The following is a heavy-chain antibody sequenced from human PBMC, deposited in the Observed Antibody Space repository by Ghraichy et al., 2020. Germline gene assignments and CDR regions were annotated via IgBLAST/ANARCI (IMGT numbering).Heavy chain of an antibody. CDR3: AADPDSSSWFHY. D-gene: IGHD6-13*01. CDR1: GGPINFHY. J-gene: IGHJ4*02. Sequence: SETLSLTCTVSGGPINFHYWSWIQQPPGKTLEWIGYIYASGSTDYNPSLKSRLSISLDTSKNQFSLKLSSVTPADTAVYYCAADPDSSSWFHYWGQGNLVTVSS. CDR2: IYASGST. V-gene: IGHV4-59*11.